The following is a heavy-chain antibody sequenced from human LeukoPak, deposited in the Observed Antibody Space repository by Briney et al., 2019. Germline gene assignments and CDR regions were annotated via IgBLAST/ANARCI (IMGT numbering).Heavy chain of an antibody. D-gene: IGHD2-2*01. CDR2: ISAYNGNT. CDR1: GYTFTSYG. Sequence: ASVKVSCKASGYTFTSYGISWVRQAPGQGLEWMGWISAYNGNTNYAQKLQGRVTMTTDTSTSTAYMELRSLRSDDTAVYYCARDGLGCSSTSCPFDYWGQGTLATVSS. CDR3: ARDGLGCSSTSCPFDY. V-gene: IGHV1-18*01. J-gene: IGHJ4*02.